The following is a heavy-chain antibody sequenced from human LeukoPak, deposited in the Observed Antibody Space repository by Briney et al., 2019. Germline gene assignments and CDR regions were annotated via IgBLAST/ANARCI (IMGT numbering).Heavy chain of an antibody. V-gene: IGHV3-7*01. Sequence: GESLRLSCAASQFTFTTYWMSWVRQAPGKGLEWVANINQDGTEKYYVDSVKGRFTISRDNAQNSLYLQMNSLKVEDTAVYYCAKVAKYYYGSETYYFFEHWGQGTPVTASS. CDR2: INQDGTEK. D-gene: IGHD3-10*01. J-gene: IGHJ4*02. CDR3: AKVAKYYYGSETYYFFEH. CDR1: QFTFTTYW.